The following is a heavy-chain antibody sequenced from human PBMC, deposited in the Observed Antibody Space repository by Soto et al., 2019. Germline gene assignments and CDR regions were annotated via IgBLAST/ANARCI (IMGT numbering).Heavy chain of an antibody. V-gene: IGHV3-7*05. J-gene: IGHJ4*02. CDR2: INPDGGEK. Sequence: EVHLVESGGGLVQPGGSLRLSCAASGFSFSNYWMTWVRQAPGKGLEWVANINPDGGEKYYVESVKGRFSISRDNAKNSLYLQMSSLRAEDTAVYYCAKAFYNGNSDFGYWGQGTLVTVSS. CDR1: GFSFSNYW. D-gene: IGHD3-10*01. CDR3: AKAFYNGNSDFGY.